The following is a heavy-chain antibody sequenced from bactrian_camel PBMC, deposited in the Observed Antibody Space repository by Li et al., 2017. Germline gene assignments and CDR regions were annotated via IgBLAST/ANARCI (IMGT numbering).Heavy chain of an antibody. Sequence: HVQLVESGGGSVQAGGSLTLRCAASGYTLSSYCMGWFRQAPGKEREGVAAIGMDGRTSAADSVKGRFTISKGNRKNILYLQMNNLTPGDTAMYYCTARYEFGLGACSGVGGPGFWGQGTQVTVS. CDR2: IGMDGRT. CDR1: GYTLSSYC. CDR3: TARYEFGLGACSGVGGPGF. D-gene: IGHD1*01. J-gene: IGHJ6*01. V-gene: IGHV3S53*01.